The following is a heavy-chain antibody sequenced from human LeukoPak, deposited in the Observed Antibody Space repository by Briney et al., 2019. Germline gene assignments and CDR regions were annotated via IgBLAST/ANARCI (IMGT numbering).Heavy chain of an antibody. CDR2: IDSDGSST. CDR3: ARSGAPTPDY. Sequence: GGSLRLSCAASGFTFSGYWMHWVRPAPGKGLVWVSRIDSDGSSTIYADSVKGRFTISRDNAKNTLNLQMNSLRAEDTALYYCARSGAPTPDYWGQGTLVIVSS. J-gene: IGHJ4*02. V-gene: IGHV3-74*01. CDR1: GFTFSGYW. D-gene: IGHD2-15*01.